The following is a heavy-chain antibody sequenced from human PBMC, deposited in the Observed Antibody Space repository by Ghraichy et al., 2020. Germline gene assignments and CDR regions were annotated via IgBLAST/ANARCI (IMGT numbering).Heavy chain of an antibody. CDR1: GFTFSDYY. Sequence: SLNISCEASGFTFSDYYMDWVRQAPGKGLEWIGRSRNKGNNYITEYAASVTGRFTISRDDLKDSLYLEMNSLKTEDTAVYYCAGEIVGTTGLGYWGQGTLVTVSS. D-gene: IGHD1-26*01. V-gene: IGHV3-72*01. CDR2: SRNKGNNYIT. J-gene: IGHJ4*02. CDR3: AGEIVGTTGLGY.